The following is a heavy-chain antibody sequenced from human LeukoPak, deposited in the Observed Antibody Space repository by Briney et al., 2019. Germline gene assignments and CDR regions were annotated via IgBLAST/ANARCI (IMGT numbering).Heavy chain of an antibody. CDR3: ARDHKPGGYYYDSSGYRDDNDY. CDR2: INPNSGGT. Sequence: ASVKVSCKASGYTFTGYYMHWVRQAPGQGLEWMGWINPNSGGTNYAQKFQGRVTMTRDTSISTAYMELSRLRSADTAVYYCARDHKPGGYYYDSSGYRDDNDYWGQGTLVTVSS. V-gene: IGHV1-2*02. CDR1: GYTFTGYY. D-gene: IGHD3-22*01. J-gene: IGHJ4*02.